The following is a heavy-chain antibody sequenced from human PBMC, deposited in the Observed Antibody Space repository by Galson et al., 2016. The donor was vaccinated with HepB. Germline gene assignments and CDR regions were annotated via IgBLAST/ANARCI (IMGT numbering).Heavy chain of an antibody. CDR2: ISGSGGGA. V-gene: IGHV3-23*01. CDR3: AKEMGVRGGAYDYGLDV. J-gene: IGHJ6*02. CDR1: GFTFSTYA. Sequence: SLRLSCAASGFTFSTYAVSWVRQAPGKGLEWVSAISGSGGGAFYTDSVKGRFTISRDNSAKTLYLQMNSLRAEDTAVYYCAKEMGVRGGAYDYGLDVWGQGTTVTVSS. D-gene: IGHD3-10*01.